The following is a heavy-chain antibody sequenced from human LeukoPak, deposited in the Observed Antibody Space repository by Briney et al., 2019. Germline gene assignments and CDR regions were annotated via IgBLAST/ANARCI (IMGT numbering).Heavy chain of an antibody. CDR3: ASNTMATYPDYYYMDV. CDR1: GGSFSGYY. V-gene: IGHV4-34*01. D-gene: IGHD5-24*01. J-gene: IGHJ6*03. Sequence: SETLSLTRAVYGGSFSGYYWSWIRQPPGKGPEWIGEINHSGSTNYNPSLKSRVTISVDTSKNQFSLKLSSVTAADTAVYYCASNTMATYPDYYYMDVWGKGTTVTVSS. CDR2: INHSGST.